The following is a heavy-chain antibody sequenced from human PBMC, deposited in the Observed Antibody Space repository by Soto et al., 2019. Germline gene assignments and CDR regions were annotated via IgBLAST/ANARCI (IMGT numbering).Heavy chain of an antibody. CDR1: GFTFSSYW. CDR2: IKQDGSEK. J-gene: IGHJ5*02. Sequence: EVQLVESGGGLVQPGGSLRLSCAASGFTFSSYWMSWLRQAPGIGLEWVANIKQDGSEKYYVDSVKGRFTISRDHAKNSLYLQMTSLRAEDTAVYYCARAIAFTDYATRWGTFDPWGQGTLVTVAS. CDR3: ARAIAFTDYATRWGTFDP. D-gene: IGHD4-17*01. V-gene: IGHV3-7*05.